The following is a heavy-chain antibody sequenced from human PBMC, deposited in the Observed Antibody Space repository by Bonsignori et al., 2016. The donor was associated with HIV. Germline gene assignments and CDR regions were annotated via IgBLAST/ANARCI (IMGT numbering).Heavy chain of an antibody. CDR3: ARLTPGYFDY. CDR2: IYHSGTT. J-gene: IGHJ4*02. Sequence: VRQMPGKGLEWIGTIYHSGTTYYNPSLKSRVTISLDTSKNQFSLKLSSVTAADTAVYYCARLTPGYFDYWGQGTLVTVSS. V-gene: IGHV4-38-2*01.